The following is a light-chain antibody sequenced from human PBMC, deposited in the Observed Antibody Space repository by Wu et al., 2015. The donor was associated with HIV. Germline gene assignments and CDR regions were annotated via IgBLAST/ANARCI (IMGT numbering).Light chain of an antibody. V-gene: IGKV1-27*01. CDR3: QRYNTVPRT. CDR1: RNIAYY. CDR2: AAS. Sequence: DIQMTQSPSSLSASVGDRVTITCRASRNIAYYLAWYQQKPGKVPKLLIYAASTLQSGVPSRFSGSRSGTEFTLTISSLQPEDVATYYCQRYNTVPRTFGQGTKVEIK. J-gene: IGKJ1*01.